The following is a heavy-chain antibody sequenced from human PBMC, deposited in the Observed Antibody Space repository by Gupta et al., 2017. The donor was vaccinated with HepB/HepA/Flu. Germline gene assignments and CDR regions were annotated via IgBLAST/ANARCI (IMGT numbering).Heavy chain of an antibody. CDR1: GFTFGSFA. Sequence: EVQLLESGGGLVQPGGSLRLSCAASGFTFGSFAMSWVRQAPGKGLEWVSSVSLSGGTTYYEESVKGRFTNSRDSSKNTLYLQLNSLRAEDTAIYYCARHASGWGYFDYWGQGTLVTVSS. J-gene: IGHJ4*02. CDR3: ARHASGWGYFDY. D-gene: IGHD6-19*01. V-gene: IGHV3-23*01. CDR2: VSLSGGTT.